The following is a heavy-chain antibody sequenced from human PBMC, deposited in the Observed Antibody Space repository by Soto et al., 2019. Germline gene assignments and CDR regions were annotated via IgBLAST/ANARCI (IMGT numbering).Heavy chain of an antibody. CDR2: IYHGGST. D-gene: IGHD2-15*01. V-gene: IGHV4-59*12. Sequence: SETLSLTCTVSGGSISPYYWSWIRQPPGKGLEWVGYIYHGGSTSYNPSLKSRVTILVDRSKNQFSLKLSSVTAADTAVYYCASGEVVALGYWGQGTLVTVSS. J-gene: IGHJ4*02. CDR1: GGSISPYY. CDR3: ASGEVVALGY.